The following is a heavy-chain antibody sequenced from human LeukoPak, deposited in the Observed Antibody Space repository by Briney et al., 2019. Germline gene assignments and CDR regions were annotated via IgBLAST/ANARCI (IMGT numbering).Heavy chain of an antibody. Sequence: PSETLSLTCNVSGGSISSYYWSWIRQPPGKGLEWIGYIYYSGSTNYNPSLKSRVTISVDTSKNQFSLKLSSVTAADTAVYYCARDSVRYYYDSSGWVHYFDYWGQGTLVTVSP. CDR1: GGSISSYY. V-gene: IGHV4-59*01. D-gene: IGHD3-22*01. J-gene: IGHJ4*02. CDR3: ARDSVRYYYDSSGWVHYFDY. CDR2: IYYSGST.